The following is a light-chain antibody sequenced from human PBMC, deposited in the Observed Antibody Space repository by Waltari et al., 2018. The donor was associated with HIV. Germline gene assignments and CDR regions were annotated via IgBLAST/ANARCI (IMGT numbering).Light chain of an antibody. CDR3: LLYYDGVRV. CDR1: TGAVTSGHY. Sequence: QTVVTQEPSLTVSPGGTVTLTCASNTGAVTSGHYPNWFQQKPGQAPRALIYSANNKHPGTPARFSGSLLGGKAALTLSGVQPEDEAEYYCLLYYDGVRVFGGGTKLTVL. J-gene: IGLJ3*02. V-gene: IGLV7-43*01. CDR2: SAN.